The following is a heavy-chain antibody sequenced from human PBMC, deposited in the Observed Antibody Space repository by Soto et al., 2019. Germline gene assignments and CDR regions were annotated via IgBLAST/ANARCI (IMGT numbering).Heavy chain of an antibody. Sequence: SETLSLTCTVSGGSISSYYWSWIRQPPGKGLEWIGYVYYRGSTNYNPSLKSRVTISVDTSKNQFSLNVSSVTAADTAVYYCTRVGARSCSGATCPMAYWGQGALVTVSS. V-gene: IGHV4-59*01. D-gene: IGHD2-15*01. J-gene: IGHJ4*02. CDR3: TRVGARSCSGATCPMAY. CDR1: GGSISSYY. CDR2: VYYRGST.